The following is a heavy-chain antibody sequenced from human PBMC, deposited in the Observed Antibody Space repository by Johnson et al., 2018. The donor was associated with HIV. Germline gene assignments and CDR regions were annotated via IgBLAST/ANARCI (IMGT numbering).Heavy chain of an antibody. J-gene: IGHJ3*02. CDR2: IKSKTDGGTT. Sequence: VQLVESGGGLVKPGGSLRLSCAASRFTFSNAWMSWVRQAPGKGLAWVGRIKSKTDGGTTDQAAPVKGRFTIAREDSKNTLYLQMNTLKPEDTAVYYCTTDPPGMSSTSERDAFDIWGQGTMVTVSS. CDR3: TTDPPGMSSTSERDAFDI. CDR1: RFTFSNAW. V-gene: IGHV3-15*01. D-gene: IGHD2-2*01.